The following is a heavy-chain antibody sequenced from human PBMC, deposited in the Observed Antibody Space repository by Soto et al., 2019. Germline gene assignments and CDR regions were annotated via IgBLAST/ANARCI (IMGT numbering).Heavy chain of an antibody. CDR1: GGSISSGGYY. V-gene: IGHV4-31*03. J-gene: IGHJ6*02. Sequence: PSETLSLTCTVSGGSISSGGYYWSWIRQHPGKGPEWIGYIYYSGSTYYNPSLKSRVTISVGTSKNQFSLKLSSVTAADTAVYYCAREIFPYGMDVWGPGTTVTVSS. CDR2: IYYSGST. CDR3: AREIFPYGMDV. D-gene: IGHD3-3*01.